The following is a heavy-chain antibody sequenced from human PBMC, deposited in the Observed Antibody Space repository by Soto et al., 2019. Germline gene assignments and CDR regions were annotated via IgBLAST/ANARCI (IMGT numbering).Heavy chain of an antibody. CDR3: ASGFYDSSGYDI. CDR1: GGSVSSGSYY. Sequence: QVQLQESGPGLVKPSETLSLTCTVSGGSVSSGSYYWSWIRQPPGKGLEWIGYIYYSGSTNYNPSLQSRVTISVDTSKNQFSLKLSSVTAADTAVYYCASGFYDSSGYDIWGQGTMVTVSS. D-gene: IGHD3-22*01. CDR2: IYYSGST. J-gene: IGHJ3*02. V-gene: IGHV4-61*01.